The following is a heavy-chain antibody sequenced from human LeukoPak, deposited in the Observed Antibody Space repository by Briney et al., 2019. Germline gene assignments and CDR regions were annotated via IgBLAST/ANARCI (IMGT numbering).Heavy chain of an antibody. Sequence: GGSLSLSCAASGFTVTSNYISWVRQAPGKGLEWVSVIYSGGSTYYADSVKCRFTISRDNTKNTMYLQMNSLRAEVTAVYSCASRRLTDCGDAFDIWGQGTMVTVSS. CDR1: GFTVTSNY. J-gene: IGHJ3*02. D-gene: IGHD2-21*01. CDR2: IYSGGST. V-gene: IGHV3-53*01. CDR3: ASRRLTDCGDAFDI.